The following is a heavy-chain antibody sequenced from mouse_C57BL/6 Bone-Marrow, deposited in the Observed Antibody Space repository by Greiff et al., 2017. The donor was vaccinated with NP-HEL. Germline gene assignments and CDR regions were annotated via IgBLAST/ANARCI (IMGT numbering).Heavy chain of an antibody. CDR2: ISAGGSYT. Sequence: EVNVVESGGGLVKPGGSLKLSCAASGFTFSSYAMSWVRQTPGKRLEWVATISAGGSYTYYPDNVKGRFTISRDNAKNNLYLQMSHLKSEDTAMYYCARVGYGSSYDYYAMDYWGQGTSVTVSS. CDR3: ARVGYGSSYDYYAMDY. CDR1: GFTFSSYA. D-gene: IGHD1-1*01. V-gene: IGHV5-4*03. J-gene: IGHJ4*01.